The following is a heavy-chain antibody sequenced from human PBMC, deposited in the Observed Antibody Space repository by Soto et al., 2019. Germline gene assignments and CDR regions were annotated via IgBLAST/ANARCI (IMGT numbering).Heavy chain of an antibody. CDR1: KGSITRYS. CDR2: INHLGST. J-gene: IGHJ6*03. D-gene: IGHD2-21*01. CDR3: ARGGISHWAYFYYMDV. V-gene: IGHV4-34*01. Sequence: PISHTRRVSKGSITRYSRSRIRKNPGKGLEWIGEINHLGSTNYNPSLKSRVTMSADTSKNQFSLTLNSVTAADTATYYCARGGISHWAYFYYMDVWDRGTTVTVSS.